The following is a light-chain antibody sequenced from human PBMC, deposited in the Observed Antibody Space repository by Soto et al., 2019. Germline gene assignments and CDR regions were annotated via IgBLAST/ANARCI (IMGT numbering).Light chain of an antibody. Sequence: QSVLTQPASVSGSPGQSITISCTGTSSDVGGYNYVSWYQQHPGKAPKLMIYEVSNRPSGVSNRFSGSKSGNTGSLTISGLQAEDEADYYCSSYTSSSPYVFGTGTKVTVL. CDR3: SSYTSSSPYV. J-gene: IGLJ1*01. CDR1: SSDVGGYNY. V-gene: IGLV2-14*01. CDR2: EVS.